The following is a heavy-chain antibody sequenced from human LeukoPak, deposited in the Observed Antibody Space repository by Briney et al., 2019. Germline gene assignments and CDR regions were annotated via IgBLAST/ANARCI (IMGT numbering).Heavy chain of an antibody. CDR1: GFTFSSYW. D-gene: IGHD4-23*01. Sequence: GGYLRLSCAASGFTFSSYWMSWVRQAPGKGLEWVANIKLDGSEKYYVDSVKGRFTTSRDNAKNSLYLQMNSLRAEDTAVYYCARDLMTTVARGWFDPWGQGTLVTVSS. J-gene: IGHJ5*02. CDR2: IKLDGSEK. V-gene: IGHV3-7*01. CDR3: ARDLMTTVARGWFDP.